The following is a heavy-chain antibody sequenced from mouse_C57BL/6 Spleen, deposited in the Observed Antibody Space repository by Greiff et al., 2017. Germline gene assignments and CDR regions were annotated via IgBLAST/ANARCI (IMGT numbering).Heavy chain of an antibody. CDR2: IDPSDSYT. CDR3: ARALRLHFDY. J-gene: IGHJ2*01. D-gene: IGHD3-2*02. Sequence: QVQLQQPGAELVRPGTSVKLSCKASGYTFTSYWMHWVKQRPGQGLEWIGVIDPSDSYTNYNQKFKGKATLTVDTTSRTAYMQLSSLTSEDSAVYYCARALRLHFDYWGQGTTLTVSS. V-gene: IGHV1-59*01. CDR1: GYTFTSYW.